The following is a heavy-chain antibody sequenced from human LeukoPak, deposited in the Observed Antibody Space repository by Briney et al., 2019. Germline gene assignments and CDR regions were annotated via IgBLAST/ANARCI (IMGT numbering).Heavy chain of an antibody. CDR1: GYTFTGYY. V-gene: IGHV1-2*02. Sequence: AASVKVSCKASGYTFTGYYMHWVRQAPGQGLEWMGWINPNSGGTNYAQKFQGRVTMTRDTSISTAYMELSRLRSDDTAVYYCARGYYDILTGPYYYMDVWGKGTTVTVSS. D-gene: IGHD3-9*01. CDR3: ARGYYDILTGPYYYMDV. CDR2: INPNSGGT. J-gene: IGHJ6*03.